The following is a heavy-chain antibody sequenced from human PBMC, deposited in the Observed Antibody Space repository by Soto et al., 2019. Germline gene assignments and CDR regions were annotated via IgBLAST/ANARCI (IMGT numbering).Heavy chain of an antibody. CDR1: GFSFSDYY. Sequence: GGSLRLSCGASGFSFSDYYMSWIRQAPGKGLDWISYISKSRSFTIYADSVKGRFTISRDNAKNSLYLQMNSLRAEDTAVYYCARRGDNDLRAFDSWGQGALVTVSS. V-gene: IGHV3-11*06. J-gene: IGHJ4*02. CDR2: ISKSRSFT. D-gene: IGHD1-1*01. CDR3: ARRGDNDLRAFDS.